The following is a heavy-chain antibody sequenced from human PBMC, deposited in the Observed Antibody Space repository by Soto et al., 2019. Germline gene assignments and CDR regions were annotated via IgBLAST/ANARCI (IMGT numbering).Heavy chain of an antibody. D-gene: IGHD5-18*01. J-gene: IGHJ4*02. Sequence: QVQLQESGPGLVKPSQTLSLTCTVSGGSISSGGCYWRWIRQHPGKGLEWIGYIYYSGSTYYNPSLKSRVTISVDTSKNQFSLKLSSVTAADTAVYYCARDKYSYGYDYWGQGTLVTVSS. CDR3: ARDKYSYGYDY. CDR2: IYYSGST. CDR1: GGSISSGGCY. V-gene: IGHV4-31*03.